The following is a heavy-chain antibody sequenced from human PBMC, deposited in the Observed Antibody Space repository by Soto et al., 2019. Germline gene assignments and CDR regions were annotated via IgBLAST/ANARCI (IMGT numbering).Heavy chain of an antibody. CDR1: GGSISSYY. CDR2: IYYSGST. V-gene: IGHV4-59*12. Sequence: PSETLSLTCTVSGGSISSYYWSWIRQPPGKGLEWIGYIYYSGSTYYNPSLKSRVTISVDTSKNQFSLKLSSVTAADTAVYYCARGAYYYDSSGYYSQYYFDYWGQGTLVTAPQ. D-gene: IGHD3-22*01. CDR3: ARGAYYYDSSGYYSQYYFDY. J-gene: IGHJ4*02.